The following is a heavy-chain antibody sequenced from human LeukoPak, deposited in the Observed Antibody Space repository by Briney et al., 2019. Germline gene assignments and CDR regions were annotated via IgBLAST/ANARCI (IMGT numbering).Heavy chain of an antibody. CDR3: ARVTSDLPWGMDV. V-gene: IGHV1-18*01. J-gene: IGHJ6*02. CDR1: GYTFTNYG. Sequence: RASVTVSCKASGYTFTNYGITWVRQAPGQGLERMGWISAYNGNTNYGQQLQGRGTMTTDTSTSTAYMELRSLRSDDTAVYYCARVTSDLPWGMDVWGQGTTVTVSS. CDR2: ISAYNGNT.